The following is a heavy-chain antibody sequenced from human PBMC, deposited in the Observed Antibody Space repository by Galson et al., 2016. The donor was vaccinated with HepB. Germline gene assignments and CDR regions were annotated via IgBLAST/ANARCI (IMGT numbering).Heavy chain of an antibody. CDR1: GFTFSNYA. Sequence: SLRLSCAASGFTFSNYAMHWVRQAPGKGLEWVAVISDDGSNKNYADSVKGRFTISRHNSKNTLYLQMNSLRTEDTAVYYCARFRDYDSGGYYWVGAFDMWGQGTMVTVSS. V-gene: IGHV3-30-3*01. CDR3: ARFRDYDSGGYYWVGAFDM. D-gene: IGHD3-22*01. CDR2: ISDDGSNK. J-gene: IGHJ3*02.